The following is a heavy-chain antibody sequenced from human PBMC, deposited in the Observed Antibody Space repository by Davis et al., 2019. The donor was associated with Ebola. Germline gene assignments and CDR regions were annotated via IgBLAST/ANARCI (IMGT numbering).Heavy chain of an antibody. Sequence: GESLKISCTDSVITFSSYAMTWVRQAPGKGLEWVSAISGSGGSTYYADSVKGRFTISRDNSKKPLYLQMNSLRAEDTAVYYCARDGGGYSYGLYYYYYYGMDVWGQGTTVTVSS. D-gene: IGHD5-18*01. V-gene: IGHV3-23*01. CDR3: ARDGGGYSYGLYYYYYYGMDV. CDR1: VITFSSYA. J-gene: IGHJ6*02. CDR2: ISGSGGST.